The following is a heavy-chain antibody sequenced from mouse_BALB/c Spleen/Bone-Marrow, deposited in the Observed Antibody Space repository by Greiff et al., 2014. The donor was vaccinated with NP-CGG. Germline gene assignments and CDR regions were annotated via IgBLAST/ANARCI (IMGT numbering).Heavy chain of an antibody. Sequence: VKVVESGAELMKPGASVKISCKATGYTFNIYWIEWVKQRPGHGLEWIGEILPGSQNTRYNGKFKDKATFTADTSSNTAYMQLSSLTSEDSAVYYCARVYGYQYYFDYWGQGTTLTVSS. CDR1: GYTFNIYW. V-gene: IGHV1-9*01. CDR3: ARVYGYQYYFDY. CDR2: ILPGSQNT. J-gene: IGHJ2*01. D-gene: IGHD2-2*01.